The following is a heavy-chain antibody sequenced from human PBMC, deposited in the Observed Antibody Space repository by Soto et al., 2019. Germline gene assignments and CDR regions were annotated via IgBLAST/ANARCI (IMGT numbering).Heavy chain of an antibody. J-gene: IGHJ4*02. CDR1: GGTFSSYA. CDR3: ARGLNGYYYDSSGSDYFDY. CDR2: IIPIFGTA. D-gene: IGHD3-22*01. V-gene: IGHV1-69*01. Sequence: QVQLGQSGAEVKKPGSSVKVSCKASGGTFSSYAISWVRQAPGQGLEWMGGIIPIFGTANYAQKFQGRVTITADESTSTAYMELSSLRSEDTAVYYCARGLNGYYYDSSGSDYFDYWGQGTLVTVSS.